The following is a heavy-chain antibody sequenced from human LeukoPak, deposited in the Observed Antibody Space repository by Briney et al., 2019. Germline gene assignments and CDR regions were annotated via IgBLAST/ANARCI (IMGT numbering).Heavy chain of an antibody. CDR3: ARDSYDDTGLPGAFDL. Sequence: SQTLSLTCTVSGGSINSGGYFWSWVRQHPGKGLEWIGYIYYSGSTYYNPSLKSRVTISVDTSKNQFSLKLSSVTAADTAVYYCARDSYDDTGLPGAFDLCGQGTMVTVSS. CDR1: GGSINSGGYF. CDR2: IYYSGST. D-gene: IGHD3-22*01. V-gene: IGHV4-31*03. J-gene: IGHJ3*01.